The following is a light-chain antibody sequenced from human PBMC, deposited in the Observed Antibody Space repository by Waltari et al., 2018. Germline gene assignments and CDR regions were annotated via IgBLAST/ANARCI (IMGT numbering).Light chain of an antibody. V-gene: IGKV1-5*03. J-gene: IGKJ2*01. Sequence: DIQMTQSPSTLSASVGDRVTITCRASQSISSWLAWYQQKPGKAPKLLIYKESSLESGVPSRFSVSGSVTECTLTISSLQPDDFATYYCQQYNSYPYTFGQGTKLEIK. CDR2: KES. CDR3: QQYNSYPYT. CDR1: QSISSW.